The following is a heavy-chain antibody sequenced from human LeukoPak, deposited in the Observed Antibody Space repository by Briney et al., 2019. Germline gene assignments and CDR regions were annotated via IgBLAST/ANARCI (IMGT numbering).Heavy chain of an antibody. Sequence: PSETLSLTCAVYGGSIGGYYWSWIRQPPGKGLEWIGEINHSGTTSYNPSRKSRVTMSVDTSKNQFSLKLSSMTAADTAAYYCARGEGGAPIFWGQGTLVTVSS. CDR1: GGSIGGYY. CDR2: INHSGTT. D-gene: IGHD1-26*01. CDR3: ARGEGGAPIF. V-gene: IGHV4-34*01. J-gene: IGHJ4*02.